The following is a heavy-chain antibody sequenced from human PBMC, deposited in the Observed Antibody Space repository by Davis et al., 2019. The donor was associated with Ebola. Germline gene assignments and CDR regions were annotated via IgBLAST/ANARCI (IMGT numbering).Heavy chain of an antibody. CDR3: AKDITGDILHAFDI. CDR1: GFTFSSYA. Sequence: SLKISCAASGFTFSSYAMSWVRQAPGKGLEWVSGISWNSGSIGYADSVKGRFIISRDNAKNSLYLQMNSLRAEDTALYYCAKDITGDILHAFDIWGQGTMVTVSS. V-gene: IGHV3-9*01. J-gene: IGHJ3*02. CDR2: ISWNSGSI. D-gene: IGHD7-27*01.